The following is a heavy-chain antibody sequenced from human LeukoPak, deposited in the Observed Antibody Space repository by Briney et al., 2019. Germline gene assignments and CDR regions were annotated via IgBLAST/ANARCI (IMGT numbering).Heavy chain of an antibody. Sequence: GGSLRLSCAASGFTFSSYAMSWVRQAPGKGLEWVSAISGSGGSTYYADSVKGRFTISRDNSKNTLCLQMNSLRAEDTAVYYCAKDLVRFGFWSGFDYWGQGTLVTVSS. CDR1: GFTFSSYA. CDR2: ISGSGGST. CDR3: AKDLVRFGFWSGFDY. J-gene: IGHJ4*02. V-gene: IGHV3-23*01. D-gene: IGHD3-3*01.